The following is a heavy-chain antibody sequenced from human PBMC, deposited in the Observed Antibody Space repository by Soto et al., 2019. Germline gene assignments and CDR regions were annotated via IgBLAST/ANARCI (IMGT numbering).Heavy chain of an antibody. V-gene: IGHV1-69*02. CDR3: ARARGYSDGLAPLPPDY. CDR2: IIPILGIA. J-gene: IGHJ4*02. CDR1: GGTFSSYT. Sequence: SVKVSCKASGGTFSSYTISWVRQAPGQGLEWMGRIIPILGIANYAQKFQGRVTITADKSTSTAYMELSSLRSEDTAVYYCARARGYSDGLAPLPPDYWGQGTLVTVSS. D-gene: IGHD5-18*01.